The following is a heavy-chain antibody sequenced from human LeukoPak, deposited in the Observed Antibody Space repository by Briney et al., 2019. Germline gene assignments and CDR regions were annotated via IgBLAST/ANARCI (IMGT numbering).Heavy chain of an antibody. V-gene: IGHV3-30*18. D-gene: IGHD1-26*01. CDR1: GFTFSSYA. J-gene: IGHJ4*02. CDR3: AKVPSRGSSVDY. Sequence: GVTLRRSCAASGFTFSSYAMSWVRQAPGKGLEWVAVISYDGSNKYYADSVKGRFTISRDNSKNTLYLQMNSLRAEDTAVYYCAKVPSRGSSVDYWGQGTLVTVSS. CDR2: ISYDGSNK.